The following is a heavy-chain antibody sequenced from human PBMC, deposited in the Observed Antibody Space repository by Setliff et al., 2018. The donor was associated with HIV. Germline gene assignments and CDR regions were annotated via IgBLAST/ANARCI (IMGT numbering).Heavy chain of an antibody. D-gene: IGHD3-22*01. V-gene: IGHV4-30-4*08. CDR1: GGSISSGDYY. Sequence: SETLSLTCTVSGGSISSGDYYWSWIRQPPGKGLEWIGYIYYTGNTYYNPSLKSRVTISVDTSKNQFSLKLSSVTPADTAVYYYDSSGYRYFDYWGQGTLVTVSS. J-gene: IGHJ4*02. CDR2: IYYTGNT. CDR3: DSSGYRYFDY.